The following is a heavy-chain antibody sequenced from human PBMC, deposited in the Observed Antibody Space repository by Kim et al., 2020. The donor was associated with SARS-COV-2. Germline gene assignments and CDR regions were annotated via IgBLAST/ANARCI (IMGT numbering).Heavy chain of an antibody. V-gene: IGHV4-4*07. D-gene: IGHD4-17*01. CDR3: ARNPNGGFDP. Sequence: GSTDYKPSLKSRVTKSIDTSKKRFSLKLRSVTTADTAVYFCARNPNGGFDPWGQGTLVTVSS. J-gene: IGHJ5*02. CDR2: GST.